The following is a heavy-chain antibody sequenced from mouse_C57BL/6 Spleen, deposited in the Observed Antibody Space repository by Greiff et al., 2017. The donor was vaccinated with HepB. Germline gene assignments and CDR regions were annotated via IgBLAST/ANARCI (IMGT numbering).Heavy chain of an antibody. CDR3: ANGDDYAY. V-gene: IGHV14-3*01. CDR2: IDTANGNT. CDR1: GFNIKNTY. Sequence: EVQLQQSVADLVRPGASVKLSCTASGFNIKNTYMHWVQQRPEQGLEWIGRIDTANGNTKYAPKFKGKATITTDTPTNTAYLQLSSLTSEDTAIYYCANGDDYAYWGQGTLLTVSA. D-gene: IGHD2-4*01. J-gene: IGHJ3*01.